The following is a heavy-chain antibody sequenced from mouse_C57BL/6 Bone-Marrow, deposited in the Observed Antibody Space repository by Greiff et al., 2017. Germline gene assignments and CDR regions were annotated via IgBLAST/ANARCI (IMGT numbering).Heavy chain of an antibody. V-gene: IGHV1-81*01. Sequence: VKLMESGAELARPGASVKLSCKASGYTFTSYGISWVKQRTGQGLEWIGEIYPRSGNTYYNEKFKGKATLTADKSSSTAYMELRSLTSEDSAVYFCGGLRFAYWGQGTLVTVSA. CDR1: GYTFTSYG. D-gene: IGHD2-4*01. J-gene: IGHJ3*01. CDR2: IYPRSGNT. CDR3: GGLRFAY.